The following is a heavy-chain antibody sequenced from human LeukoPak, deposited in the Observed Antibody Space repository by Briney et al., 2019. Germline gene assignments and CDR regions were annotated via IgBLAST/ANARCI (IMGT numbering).Heavy chain of an antibody. CDR1: GGSISSYY. J-gene: IGHJ4*02. CDR3: ARGTKTGYTGYDWNY. V-gene: IGHV4-59*01. D-gene: IGHD5-12*01. CDR2: IYYSGST. Sequence: PSETLSLTCTVSGGSISSYYWSWIRQPPGKGLEWIGYIYYSGSTSYNPSLKSRVTISVDTSSNQFSLILTSVTAADTAEYYCARGTKTGYTGYDWNYWGQGSLVTVSS.